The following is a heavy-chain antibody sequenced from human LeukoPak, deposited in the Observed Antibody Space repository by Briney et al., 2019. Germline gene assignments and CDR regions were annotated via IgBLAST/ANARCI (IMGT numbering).Heavy chain of an antibody. J-gene: IGHJ5*02. Sequence: PSETLSLTCAVYGWSFNDYYWHWIRQPPGKGLEWFGEINARGDTNFNPSLKRRVTISVDTSKSQFSLRLTSMIAADTAVYYCARGQVPATRGYNWFDPWGQGTLVTVS. CDR3: ARGQVPATRGYNWFDP. CDR2: INARGDT. V-gene: IGHV4-34*01. D-gene: IGHD2-2*01. CDR1: GWSFNDYY.